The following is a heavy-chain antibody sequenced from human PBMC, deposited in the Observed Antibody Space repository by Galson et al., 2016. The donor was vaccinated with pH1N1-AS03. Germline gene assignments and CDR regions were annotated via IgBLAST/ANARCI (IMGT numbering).Heavy chain of an antibody. J-gene: IGHJ6*03. CDR1: GFTLNNYW. D-gene: IGHD3-16*01. Sequence: SLRLSCAASGFTLNNYWIHWVRQAPGKGLVWVSRITGDGRYTDYVDSVMGRFSSSRDNGENTLYLQMDRLRAEDTAVYWCARGRGMAVSGYYYMDVWGTGTTVTVSS. CDR2: ITGDGRYT. V-gene: IGHV3-74*01. CDR3: ARGRGMAVSGYYYMDV.